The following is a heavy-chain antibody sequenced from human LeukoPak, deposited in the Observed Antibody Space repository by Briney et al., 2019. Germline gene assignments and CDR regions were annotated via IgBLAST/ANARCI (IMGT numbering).Heavy chain of an antibody. J-gene: IGHJ4*02. D-gene: IGHD4-17*01. V-gene: IGHV3-11*06. Sequence: GGSLRLSCAASGFTFSDYAMSWLRQAPGKGLEWVSYISTSSSYTNNADSVRGRFTISRDNAKNSLYLQMNSLRAEDTAVYFCARADYGDYGGYYFDYWGQGTLVTVSS. CDR1: GFTFSDYA. CDR3: ARADYGDYGGYYFDY. CDR2: ISTSSSYT.